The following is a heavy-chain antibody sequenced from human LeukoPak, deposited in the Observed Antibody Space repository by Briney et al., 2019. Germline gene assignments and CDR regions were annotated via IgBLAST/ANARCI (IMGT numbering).Heavy chain of an antibody. CDR3: ARDYTTWGYYYYYMDV. Sequence: SETLSLTXTVSGGSISSYYWSWIRQPAGKGLEWIGRIYTSGSTNYNPSLKSRVTMSVDTSKNQFSLKLSSVTAADTAVYYCARDYTTWGYYYYYMDVWGKGTTVTVSS. D-gene: IGHD1-1*01. CDR1: GGSISSYY. J-gene: IGHJ6*03. CDR2: IYTSGST. V-gene: IGHV4-4*07.